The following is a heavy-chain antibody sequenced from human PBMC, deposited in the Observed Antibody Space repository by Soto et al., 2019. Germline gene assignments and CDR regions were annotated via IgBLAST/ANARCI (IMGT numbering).Heavy chain of an antibody. Sequence: ESGGGLVKPGGSLRLSCAASGFTFSDYYMSWIRQAPGKGLEWVSYISSSSSYTNYADSVKGRFTISRDNAKNSLYLQMNSLRAEDTAVYYCARTTVTTYDNVDYWGQGTLVTVSS. D-gene: IGHD4-17*01. CDR3: ARTTVTTYDNVDY. CDR1: GFTFSDYY. V-gene: IGHV3-11*06. J-gene: IGHJ4*02. CDR2: ISSSSSYT.